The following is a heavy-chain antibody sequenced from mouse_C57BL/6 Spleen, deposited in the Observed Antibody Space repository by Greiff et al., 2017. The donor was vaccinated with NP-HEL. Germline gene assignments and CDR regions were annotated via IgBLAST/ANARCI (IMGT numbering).Heavy chain of an antibody. CDR3: VRGFDYYGSSYYFDY. CDR2: IRSKSNNYAT. CDR1: GFSFNTYA. V-gene: IGHV10-1*01. D-gene: IGHD1-1*01. J-gene: IGHJ2*01. Sequence: EVQVVESGGGLVQPKGSLKLSCAASGFSFNTYAMNWVRQAPGKGLEWVARIRSKSNNYATYYADSVKDRFTISRDDSESMLYLQMNNLKTEDTAMYYCVRGFDYYGSSYYFDYWGQGTTLTVSS.